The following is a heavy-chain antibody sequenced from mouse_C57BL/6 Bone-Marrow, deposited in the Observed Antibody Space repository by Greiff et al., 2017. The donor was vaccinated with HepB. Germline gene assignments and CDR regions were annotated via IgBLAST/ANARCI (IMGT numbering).Heavy chain of an antibody. CDR2: IRLKSDNYAT. Sequence: DVHLVESGGGLVQPGGSMKLSCVASGFTFSNYWMNWVRQSPEKGLEWVAQIRLKSDNYATHYAESVKGRFTISRDDSKSSVYLQMNNLRAEDTGIYYCTSGYLFAYWGQGTLVTVSA. V-gene: IGHV6-3*01. CDR3: TSGYLFAY. D-gene: IGHD3-2*02. CDR1: GFTFSNYW. J-gene: IGHJ3*01.